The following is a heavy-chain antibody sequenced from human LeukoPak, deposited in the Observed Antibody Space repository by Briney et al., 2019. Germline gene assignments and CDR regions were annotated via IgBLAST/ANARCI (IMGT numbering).Heavy chain of an antibody. Sequence: SETLSLTCTVSGGSISSDDYFWTWIRQPPGKGLEWIGYIYYTGSTYYNPSLKSRVSMSLDMSENQFSLRLNSVTAADTAVYYCAREAYGDGNWFDPWGQGTLVTVSS. CDR2: IYYTGST. CDR3: AREAYGDGNWFDP. D-gene: IGHD4-17*01. V-gene: IGHV4-30-4*01. J-gene: IGHJ5*02. CDR1: GGSISSDDYF.